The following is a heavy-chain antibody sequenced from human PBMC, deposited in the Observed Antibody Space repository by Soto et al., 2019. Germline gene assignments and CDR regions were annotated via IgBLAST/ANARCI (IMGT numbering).Heavy chain of an antibody. CDR3: TTASPPIYGDYDY. CDR1: GFTFSNAW. CDR2: IKSKTDGGTT. Sequence: PGGSLRLSCAASGFTFSNAWMSWVRQAPGKGLEWVGRIKSKTDGGTTDYAAPVKGRFTISRDDSKNTLYLQMNSLKTEDTAVYYCTTASPPIYGDYDYWGQGTLVTVSS. J-gene: IGHJ4*02. D-gene: IGHD4-17*01. V-gene: IGHV3-15*01.